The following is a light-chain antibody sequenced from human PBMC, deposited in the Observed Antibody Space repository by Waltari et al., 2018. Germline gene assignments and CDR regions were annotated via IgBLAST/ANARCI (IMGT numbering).Light chain of an antibody. CDR3: QQYNDLPWT. V-gene: IGKV1-33*01. Sequence: DIQMTQFPSSLSASVGDRVTLTCQASHDINNYLNCYQQKPGKAPKLLIYDVSHLEIGVPSRFSGSGSGTDLTFTISSLQPEDVATYYCQQYNDLPWTFGQGTKVEIK. J-gene: IGKJ1*01. CDR1: HDINNY. CDR2: DVS.